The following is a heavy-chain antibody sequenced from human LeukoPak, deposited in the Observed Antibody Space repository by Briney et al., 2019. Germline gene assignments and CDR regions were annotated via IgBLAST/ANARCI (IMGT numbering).Heavy chain of an antibody. Sequence: PGGSLTLSCAASGFTFSDARMSGLLQAPGKGLQWVARIKSKDDGGNTDYAAPVKDKFTISRDDSNRKLYLHMNSLRTEDTSVYYCTRQGAVEVGSSYWYFDLWGCGTMVNVSS. CDR2: IKSKDDGGNT. V-gene: IGHV3-15*01. CDR3: TRQGAVEVGSSYWYFDL. D-gene: IGHD1-26*01. CDR1: GFTFSDAR. J-gene: IGHJ2*01.